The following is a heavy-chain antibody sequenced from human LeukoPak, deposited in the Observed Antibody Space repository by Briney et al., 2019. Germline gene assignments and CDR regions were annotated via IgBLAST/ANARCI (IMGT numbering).Heavy chain of an antibody. Sequence: SVKASCKASGGTFSSYAISWVRQAPGQGLEWMGGIIPIFGTANYAQKFQGRVTITADESTSTAYMELSSLRSEDTAVYYCADNTGNSGYAFDIWGQGTMVTVSS. CDR2: IIPIFGTA. CDR1: GGTFSSYA. D-gene: IGHD6-25*01. J-gene: IGHJ3*02. V-gene: IGHV1-69*13. CDR3: ADNTGNSGYAFDI.